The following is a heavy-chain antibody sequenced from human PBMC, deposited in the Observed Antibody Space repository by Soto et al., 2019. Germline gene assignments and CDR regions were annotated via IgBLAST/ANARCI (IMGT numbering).Heavy chain of an antibody. D-gene: IGHD3-10*02. Sequence: QVQLVQSGAEVKKPGASVKVSCTASGYAFTTSEIHWVRQTTGQGLEWLGWMKPSSGKTGYAQKVQDRVTMTRDTSTSTAYLEVSGMRSEDTAIYYCARLSSESAASSTSPNVRYYYYYMDVWGTGTAVTVSS. J-gene: IGHJ6*03. CDR2: MKPSSGKT. CDR3: ARLSSESAASSTSPNVRYYYYYMDV. V-gene: IGHV1-8*02. CDR1: GYAFTTSE.